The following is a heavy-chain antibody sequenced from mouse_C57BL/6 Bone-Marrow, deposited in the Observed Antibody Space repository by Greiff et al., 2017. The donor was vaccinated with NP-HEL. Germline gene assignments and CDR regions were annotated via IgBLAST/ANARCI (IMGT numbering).Heavy chain of an antibody. J-gene: IGHJ4*01. CDR2: IDPSGSYT. V-gene: IGHV1-69*01. CDR3: ARYGDVLMDY. Sequence: VQLQQSGAELVRPGASVKLSCKASGYTFTSYWMHWVKQRPGQGLEWIGEIDPSGSYTNYNQKFKGKSTLTVDKSSSTAYMQLSSLTSEDSAVYYCARYGDVLMDYWGQGTSVTVSS. CDR1: GYTFTSYW. D-gene: IGHD1-2*01.